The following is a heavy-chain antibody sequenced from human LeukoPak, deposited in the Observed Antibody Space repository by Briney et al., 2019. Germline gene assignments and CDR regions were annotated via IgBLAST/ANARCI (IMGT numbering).Heavy chain of an antibody. V-gene: IGHV3-30*02. D-gene: IGHD3-3*01. J-gene: IGHJ4*02. CDR3: AKVSPINPSGYLDY. CDR1: GFTFSSHG. Sequence: PGGSLRLSCAASGFTFSSHGMHWVRQAPGKGLDWVAFIRYDGSIKDYADSVKGRFTISRDNSKDTLYLQMNSLRAEDTAIYYCAKVSPINPSGYLDYWGQGTLVTVSS. CDR2: IRYDGSIK.